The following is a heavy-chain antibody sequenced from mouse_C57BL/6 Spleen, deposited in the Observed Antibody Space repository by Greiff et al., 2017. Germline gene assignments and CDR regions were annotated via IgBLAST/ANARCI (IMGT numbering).Heavy chain of an antibody. CDR2: IDPSDSYT. V-gene: IGHV1-50*01. D-gene: IGHD2-1*01. Sequence: QVQLQQPGAELVKPGASVKLSCKASGYTFTSYWMQWVKQRPGQGLEWIGEIDPSDSYTNYNQKFKGKATLTVDTSSSTAYMQLSSLTSEDSAVYYCARYLYYGNYWFAYWGQGTLVTVSA. CDR3: ARYLYYGNYWFAY. J-gene: IGHJ3*01. CDR1: GYTFTSYW.